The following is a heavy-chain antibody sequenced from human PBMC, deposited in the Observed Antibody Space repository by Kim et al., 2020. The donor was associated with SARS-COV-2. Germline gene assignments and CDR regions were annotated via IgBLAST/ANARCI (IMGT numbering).Heavy chain of an antibody. V-gene: IGHV3-11*01. CDR3: ARGPNNFDY. CDR2: STI. J-gene: IGHJ4*02. Sequence: STIYYADSVKGRFTIARDNAKNSLYLQMNSLRAEDTAVYYCARGPNNFDYWGQGTLVTVSS.